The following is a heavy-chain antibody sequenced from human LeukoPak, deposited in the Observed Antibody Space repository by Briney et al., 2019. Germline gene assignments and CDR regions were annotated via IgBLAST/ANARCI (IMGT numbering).Heavy chain of an antibody. Sequence: GGSLRLSRAASGFTFSSYAMHWVRQAPGKGLEWVAVISYDGSNKYYADSVKGRFTISRDNSKNTLYLQMNSLRAEDTAVYYCARVRPTVVTRYYYYYMDVWGKGTTVTVSS. CDR3: ARVRPTVVTRYYYYYMDV. CDR2: ISYDGSNK. CDR1: GFTFSSYA. J-gene: IGHJ6*03. V-gene: IGHV3-30*04. D-gene: IGHD4-23*01.